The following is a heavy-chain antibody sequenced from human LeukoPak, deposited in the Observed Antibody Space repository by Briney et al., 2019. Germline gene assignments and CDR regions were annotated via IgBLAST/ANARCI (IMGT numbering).Heavy chain of an antibody. CDR3: ARADILTYYYYGMDV. J-gene: IGHJ6*02. D-gene: IGHD2-15*01. CDR1: GSTFSNYG. CDR2: IWYDGSNK. V-gene: IGHV3-33*01. Sequence: GGSLRLSCAASGSTFSNYGMYWVRQAPGKGLEWVAVIWYDGSNKYYADSVKGRFTISRDNSKNTLFLQMNSLRAEDTAVYYCARADILTYYYYGMDVWGQGTAVTVSS.